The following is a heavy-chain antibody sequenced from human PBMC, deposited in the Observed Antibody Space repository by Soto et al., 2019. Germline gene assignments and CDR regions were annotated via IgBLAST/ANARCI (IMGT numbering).Heavy chain of an antibody. CDR1: GGSISSYH. J-gene: IGHJ4*02. Sequence: SETLSLTCTVSGGSISSYHWSWIRQPPGKGLEWIGYIYYSGSTNYNPSLKSRVTISVDTSKNQFSLKLSSVTAADTAVYYCARASREDFWSGYSYFDYWGQGTLVTVSS. V-gene: IGHV4-59*01. CDR3: ARASREDFWSGYSYFDY. D-gene: IGHD3-3*01. CDR2: IYYSGST.